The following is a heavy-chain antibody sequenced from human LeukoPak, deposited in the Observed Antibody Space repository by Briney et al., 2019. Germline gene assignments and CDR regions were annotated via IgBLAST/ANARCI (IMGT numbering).Heavy chain of an antibody. V-gene: IGHV4-59*01. CDR1: GGSISSYY. Sequence: PSETVSLTCTVSGGSISSYYWSWIRQPPGKGLEWIGHIYYSGSTNYNPSLKSRVTISVDTSKNQFSLKLTSVTAADTAVYYCASIAAAGNEWGQGTLVTVSS. CDR3: ASIAAAGNE. J-gene: IGHJ4*02. D-gene: IGHD6-13*01. CDR2: IYYSGST.